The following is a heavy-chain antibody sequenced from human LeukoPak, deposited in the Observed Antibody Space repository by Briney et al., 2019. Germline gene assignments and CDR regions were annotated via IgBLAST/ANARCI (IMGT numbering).Heavy chain of an antibody. CDR3: ARYSSSWPHYYYGMDV. V-gene: IGHV4-59*01. J-gene: IGHJ6*02. CDR2: IYYSGST. D-gene: IGHD6-13*01. CDR1: GGSISSYY. Sequence: SETPSLTCTVSGGSISSYYWSWIRQPPGKGLEWIGYIYYSGSTNYNPSLRSRVTMSVDTSKNQFSLKLSSVTAADTAVYYCARYSSSWPHYYYGMDVWGQGTTVTVSS.